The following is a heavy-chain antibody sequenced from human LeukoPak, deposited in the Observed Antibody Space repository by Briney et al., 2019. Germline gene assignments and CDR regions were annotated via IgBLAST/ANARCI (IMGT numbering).Heavy chain of an antibody. CDR3: ARGVTVTTDF. CDR1: GFFFSNYD. V-gene: IGHV3-23*01. Sequence: GGSLRLSCAASGFFFSNYDMNWVRQAPGSGLEWVSGLSGSGGSTFYADSVKGRFTISRDNSKNTVYLQMNSLRGEDTAMYYCARGVTVTTDFWGQGTLVTVSS. J-gene: IGHJ4*02. CDR2: LSGSGGST. D-gene: IGHD4-17*01.